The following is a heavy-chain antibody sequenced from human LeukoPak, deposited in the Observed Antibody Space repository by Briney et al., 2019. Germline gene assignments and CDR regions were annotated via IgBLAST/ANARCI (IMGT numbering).Heavy chain of an antibody. CDR2: ISYDGSNK. CDR3: ARDGTWGSSPDFDY. D-gene: IGHD7-27*01. Sequence: GRSLRLSCAASGFTFSSYAMHWVRQAPGKGLEWVAVISYDGSNKYYADSVKGRFTISRDNSKNTLYLQMNSLRAEDTAVYYCARDGTWGSSPDFDYWGQGTLVTVSS. J-gene: IGHJ4*02. CDR1: GFTFSSYA. V-gene: IGHV3-30*04.